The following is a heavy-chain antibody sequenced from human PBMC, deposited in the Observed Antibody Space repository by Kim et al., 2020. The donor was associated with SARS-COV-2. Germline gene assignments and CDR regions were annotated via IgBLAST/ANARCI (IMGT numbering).Heavy chain of an antibody. V-gene: IGHV3-53*01. J-gene: IGHJ6*02. CDR1: GFTVSNSY. CDR2: IYAGGTT. D-gene: IGHD2-15*01. Sequence: GGSLRLSCAASGFTVSNSYTTWVRQAPGKGLEGVSIIYAGGTTYYADSVKGRFTISRDNSKNTLYLQMNSLRAEDTAVYYCARDLSCSGGSCYGMDVWGQGTTVTVSS. CDR3: ARDLSCSGGSCYGMDV.